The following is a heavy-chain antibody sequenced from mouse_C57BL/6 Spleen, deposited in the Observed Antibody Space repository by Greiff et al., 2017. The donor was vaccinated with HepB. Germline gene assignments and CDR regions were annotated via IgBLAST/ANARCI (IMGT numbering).Heavy chain of an antibody. D-gene: IGHD2-5*01. CDR3: ARPYYYSNYFDY. J-gene: IGHJ2*01. CDR1: GFTFSDYG. Sequence: EVKLMESGGGLVKPGGSLKLSCAASGFTFSDYGMHWVRQAPEKGLEWVAYISSGSSTIYYADTVKGRFTISRDNAKNTLFLQMTSLRSEDTAMYYCARPYYYSNYFDYWGQGTTLTVSS. V-gene: IGHV5-17*01. CDR2: ISSGSSTI.